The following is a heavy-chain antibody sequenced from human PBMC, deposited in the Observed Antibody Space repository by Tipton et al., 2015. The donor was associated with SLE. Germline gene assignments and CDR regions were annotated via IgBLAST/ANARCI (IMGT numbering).Heavy chain of an antibody. Sequence: QSGPEVKKPGASVKVSCKASGYTFTSYYMHWVRQAPGQGLEWMGIINPSGGSTSYAQKFQGRVTMTRDTSTSTVYMELSSLRSEDTAVYYCARDGRFLEWFPYNWFDPWGQGTLVTVSS. J-gene: IGHJ5*02. CDR3: ARDGRFLEWFPYNWFDP. CDR2: INPSGGST. D-gene: IGHD3-3*01. V-gene: IGHV1-46*01. CDR1: GYTFTSYY.